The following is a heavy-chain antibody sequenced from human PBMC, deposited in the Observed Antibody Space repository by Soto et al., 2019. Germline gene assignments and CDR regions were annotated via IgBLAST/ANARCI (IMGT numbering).Heavy chain of an antibody. J-gene: IGHJ4*02. D-gene: IGHD5-18*01. CDR1: GYTFTGYY. Sequence: GASVKVSCKVSGYTFTGYYMHWVRQAPGQGLEWMGWINPNSGGTNYAQKFQGWVTMTRDTSISTAYMELSRLRSDDTAVYYCARSRGYSYGPDYWGQGTLVTVSS. V-gene: IGHV1-2*04. CDR2: INPNSGGT. CDR3: ARSRGYSYGPDY.